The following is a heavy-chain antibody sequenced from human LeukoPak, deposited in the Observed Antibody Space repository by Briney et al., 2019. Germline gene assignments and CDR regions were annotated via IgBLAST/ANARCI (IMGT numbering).Heavy chain of an antibody. CDR1: GFTFSSYA. CDR3: AKDPRIAAAEDY. J-gene: IGHJ4*02. CDR2: ISGSGGST. Sequence: GGSPRLSCAASGFTFSSYAMSWVRQAPGKGLEWASAISGSGGSTYYADSVKGRFTISRDNSKNTLYLQMNSLRAEDTAVYYCAKDPRIAAAEDYWGQGTLVTVSS. D-gene: IGHD6-13*01. V-gene: IGHV3-23*01.